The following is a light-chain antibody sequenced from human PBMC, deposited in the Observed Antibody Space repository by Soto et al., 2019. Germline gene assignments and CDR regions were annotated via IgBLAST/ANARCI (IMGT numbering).Light chain of an antibody. V-gene: IGKV3-20*01. CDR3: QQYETFSGT. CDR2: GAS. J-gene: IGKJ1*01. Sequence: EIVLTQSPGTLSLSPGERATLSCRASQSVSSSYLAWYQQKPGQAPRLLIYGASTRATGIPARFSGSGSGTEFTLTISSLQSDDFATYYCQQYETFSGTFGPGTKVDIK. CDR1: QSVSSSY.